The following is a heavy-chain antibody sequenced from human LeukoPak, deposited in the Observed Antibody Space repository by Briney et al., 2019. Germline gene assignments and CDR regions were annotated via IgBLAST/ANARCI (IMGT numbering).Heavy chain of an antibody. CDR2: IHPNSGGT. Sequence: ASVKVSCKASGYTFTGYYMHWVRQAPGQGLEWMGWIHPNSGGTNYAQKFQGRVTMTRDTSISTAYMELSRLRSDDTAVYYCARGVVVVAEPFDYWGQGTLVTVSS. J-gene: IGHJ4*02. CDR3: ARGVVVVAEPFDY. V-gene: IGHV1-2*02. D-gene: IGHD2-15*01. CDR1: GYTFTGYY.